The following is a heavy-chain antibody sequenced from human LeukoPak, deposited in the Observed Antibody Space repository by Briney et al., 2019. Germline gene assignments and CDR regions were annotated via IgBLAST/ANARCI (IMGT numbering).Heavy chain of an antibody. CDR1: GYTFTSYG. V-gene: IGHV1-18*01. CDR2: ISGYNGNT. CDR3: AREYGGSGTYRYRLLDY. D-gene: IGHD3-10*01. Sequence: ASVKVSCKASGYTFTSYGISWVRQAPGQGLEWLGWISGYNGNTNYAQKIQGRLTMTTDSSTSTAYMELRSLRSDDTAVFYCAREYGGSGTYRYRLLDYWGQGTLVTVSS. J-gene: IGHJ4*02.